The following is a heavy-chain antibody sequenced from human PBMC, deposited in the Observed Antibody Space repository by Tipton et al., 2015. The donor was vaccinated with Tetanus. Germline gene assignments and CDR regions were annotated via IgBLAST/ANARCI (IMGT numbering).Heavy chain of an antibody. V-gene: IGHV5-10-1*01. CDR3: ARLQYSSSSAFYYYYGMDV. CDR1: GYSFTSYW. J-gene: IGHJ6*02. Sequence: QLVQSGAEVKKPGESLRISCKGSGYSFTSYWISWVRQMPGKGLEWMGRIDPSDSYTNYSPSFQGHVTISADKSISTAYLQRSSLRASDPAMYYCARLQYSSSSAFYYYYGMDVWGQGTTVTVSS. D-gene: IGHD6-6*01. CDR2: IDPSDSYT.